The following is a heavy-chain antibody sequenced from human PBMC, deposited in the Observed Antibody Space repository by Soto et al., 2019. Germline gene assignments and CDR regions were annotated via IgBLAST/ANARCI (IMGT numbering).Heavy chain of an antibody. D-gene: IGHD2-15*01. J-gene: IGHJ3*01. CDR2: VSYSGKT. V-gene: IGHV4-59*02. Sequence: QVQLQESGPGLVKTSDTLSLTCTVSGGSVTPYYWSWIRQSPGEGLEWIGYVSYSGKTGYNPSLKSRVSMSIDTSKNEFSLKLTSLTVADAATYYSARQQYTVVTAFDVWGQGTMVAVSS. CDR1: GGSVTPYY. CDR3: ARQQYTVVTAFDV.